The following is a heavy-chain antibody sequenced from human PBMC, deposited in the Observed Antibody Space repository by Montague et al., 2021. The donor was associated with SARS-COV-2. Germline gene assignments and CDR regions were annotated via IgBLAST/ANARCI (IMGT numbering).Heavy chain of an antibody. D-gene: IGHD3-16*01. J-gene: IGHJ6*02. CDR1: GDSMTSGSHF. CDR2: IQTSGTS. CDR3: ARDRPESWRISPGLAGLFATVVHSASGMDV. V-gene: IGHV4-61*09. Sequence: TLSLTCTVSGDSMTSGSHFWTWIRQPAGKGLEWIGYIQTSGTSNYNPSLRDRITLSIDTSRNQFSLQLRSVTAADTAIYYCARDRPESWRISPGLAGLFATVVHSASGMDVWGRGTTV.